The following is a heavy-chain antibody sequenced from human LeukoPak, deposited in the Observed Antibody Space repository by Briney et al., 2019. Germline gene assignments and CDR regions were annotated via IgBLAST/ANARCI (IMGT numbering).Heavy chain of an antibody. CDR2: IYHSGST. CDR3: ARCSGAANFDY. V-gene: IGHV4-30-2*01. D-gene: IGHD1-26*01. Sequence: SETLSRTCAVSGGSISSGGYSWSWIRQPPGKGLEWIGYIYHSGSTYYNPSLKSRVTISVDRSKNQFSLKLSSVTAADTAVYYCARCSGAANFDYWGQGTLVTVSS. CDR1: GGSISSGGYS. J-gene: IGHJ4*02.